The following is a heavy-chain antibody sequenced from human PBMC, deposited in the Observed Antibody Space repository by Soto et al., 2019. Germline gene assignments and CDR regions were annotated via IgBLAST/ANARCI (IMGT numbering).Heavy chain of an antibody. V-gene: IGHV4-59*01. J-gene: IGHJ3*02. D-gene: IGHD2-8*01. Sequence: PSETLSLTCTVSGGSISSYYWSWIRQPPGKGLEWIGYIYYSGSTNYNPSLKSRVTISVDTSKNQFSLKLSSVTAADTAVYYCARQWGTDAFDIWGQGTMVTGSS. CDR1: GGSISSYY. CDR3: ARQWGTDAFDI. CDR2: IYYSGST.